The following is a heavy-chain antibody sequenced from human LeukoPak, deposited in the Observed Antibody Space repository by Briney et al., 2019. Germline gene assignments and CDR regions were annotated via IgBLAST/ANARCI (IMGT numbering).Heavy chain of an antibody. CDR3: ARVLTMIVVVLDS. J-gene: IGHJ4*02. D-gene: IGHD3-22*01. Sequence: PGGSLRLSCAASGFTFSSSYWMSWVRQAPGKGLEWVANIRQDGSEQYYVDSVKGRFTVSRDNARNSLYLQMNSLRAEDTAVYYCARVLTMIVVVLDSWGQGTLVTVS. V-gene: IGHV3-7*01. CDR1: GFTFSSSYW. CDR2: IRQDGSEQ.